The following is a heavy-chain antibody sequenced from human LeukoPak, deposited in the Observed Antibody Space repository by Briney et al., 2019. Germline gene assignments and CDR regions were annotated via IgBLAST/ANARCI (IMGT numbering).Heavy chain of an antibody. V-gene: IGHV1-2*02. J-gene: IGHJ6*03. Sequence: ASVKVSCKASGYTFTGYYMHWVRQAPGQGLEWMGWINPNSGGTNYAQKFQGRVTMTRDTSNSTAYMELSRLRSDDTAVYYCARGGPASSSSLSPYYYYYYYMDVWGKGTTVTVSS. D-gene: IGHD6-6*01. CDR2: INPNSGGT. CDR1: GYTFTGYY. CDR3: ARGGPASSSSLSPYYYYYYYMDV.